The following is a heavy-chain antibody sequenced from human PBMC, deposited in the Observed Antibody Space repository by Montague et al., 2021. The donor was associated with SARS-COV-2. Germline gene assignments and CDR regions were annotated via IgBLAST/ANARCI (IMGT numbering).Heavy chain of an antibody. J-gene: IGHJ4*02. CDR3: ARDSEYLIDY. V-gene: IGHV6-1*01. Sequence: CAISGDSVSSNTVAWNWFRQSPSRGLEWLGRTYYRSKWYNDYAVSMQSRVTINPDTSKNQFSLHVNPVTPEDTAVYYCARDSEYLIDYWGQGLLVTVSS. D-gene: IGHD6-6*01. CDR1: GDSVSSNTVA. CDR2: TYYRSKWYN.